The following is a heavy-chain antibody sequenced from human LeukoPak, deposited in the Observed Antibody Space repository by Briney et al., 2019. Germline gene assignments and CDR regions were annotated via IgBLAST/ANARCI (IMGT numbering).Heavy chain of an antibody. CDR2: IYYGGTT. Sequence: SETLSLTCTVSGGSISSSGYYWGWIRQPPGKGLEWIGSIYYGGTTYYNPSLKSRVTISVDTSRNEFSLKLSSVTTADTAVYYCARHSPVGIYYFDYWGQGTLVTVSS. CDR1: GGSISSSGYY. CDR3: ARHSPVGIYYFDY. V-gene: IGHV4-39*01. D-gene: IGHD1-26*01. J-gene: IGHJ4*02.